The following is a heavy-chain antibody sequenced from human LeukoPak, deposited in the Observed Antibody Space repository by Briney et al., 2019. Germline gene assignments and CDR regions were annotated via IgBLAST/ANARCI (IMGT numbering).Heavy chain of an antibody. V-gene: IGHV4-59*01. CDR2: IQHTGST. CDR1: GGSISSNY. D-gene: IGHD6-13*01. CDR3: AGPGIAAAI. Sequence: SETLSLTCTVSGGSISSNYWSWIRQPPGKGLEWIGNIQHTGSTNYNPSLKSRVIISLDTSKTQFSLKVSSVTAADTAVYYCAGPGIAAAIWGQGTVVTVSS. J-gene: IGHJ3*02.